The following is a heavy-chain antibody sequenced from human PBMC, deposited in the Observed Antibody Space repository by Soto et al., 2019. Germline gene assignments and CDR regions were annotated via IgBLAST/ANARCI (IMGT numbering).Heavy chain of an antibody. Sequence: SVKVSCKASGGTFSSYAISWVRQAPGQGLEWMGGIIPIFGTANYAQKFQGRVTITADESTSTAYMELSSLRSEDTAVYYCARGNYYDSSGYYSALFEYWGQGTLVTLSS. CDR2: IIPIFGTA. D-gene: IGHD3-22*01. CDR1: GGTFSSYA. CDR3: ARGNYYDSSGYYSALFEY. J-gene: IGHJ4*02. V-gene: IGHV1-69*13.